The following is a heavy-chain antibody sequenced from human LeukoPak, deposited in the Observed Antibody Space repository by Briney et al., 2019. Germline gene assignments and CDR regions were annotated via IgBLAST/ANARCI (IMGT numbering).Heavy chain of an antibody. CDR2: IRGSGGST. CDR1: GFTFSSYA. D-gene: IGHD4-17*01. J-gene: IGHJ4*02. Sequence: PGGSLRLSCEVSGFTFSSYAMSWARQAPGKGLEWVSVIRGSGGSTYYADSVKGRFTISRDNSKNTLYLQMNSLRAEDTAVYYCAKGRLTTVTTSFDYWGQGTLVTVSS. CDR3: AKGRLTTVTTSFDY. V-gene: IGHV3-23*01.